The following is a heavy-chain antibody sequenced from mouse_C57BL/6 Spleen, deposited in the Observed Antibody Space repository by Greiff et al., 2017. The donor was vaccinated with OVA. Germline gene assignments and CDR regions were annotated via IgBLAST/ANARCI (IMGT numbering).Heavy chain of an antibody. J-gene: IGHJ1*03. CDR3: ARGGFITTVEGYFDV. V-gene: IGHV3-8*01. CDR1: GYSITSDY. D-gene: IGHD1-1*01. Sequence: EVKLMESGPGLAKPSQTLSLTCSVTGYSITSDYWNWIRKFPGNKLEYMGYISYSGSTYYNPSLKSRISITRDTSKNQYYLQLNSVTTEDTATYYCARGGFITTVEGYFDVWGTGTTVTVSS. CDR2: ISYSGST.